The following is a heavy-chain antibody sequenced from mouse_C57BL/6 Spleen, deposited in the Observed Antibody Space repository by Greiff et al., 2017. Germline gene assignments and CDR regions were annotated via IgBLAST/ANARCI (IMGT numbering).Heavy chain of an antibody. Sequence: VQLQQSGPELVKPGASVKISCKASGYTFTDYYMNWVKQSRGKSLEWIGDINPNNGGTSYNQKFKGKATLTVDKSSSTAYMELRSLTSEDSAVYYCARDDYGTDYWGQSTTRAVAS. CDR2: INPNNGGT. CDR3: ARDDYGTDY. CDR1: GYTFTDYY. V-gene: IGHV1-26*01. D-gene: IGHD2-4*01. J-gene: IGHJ2*01.